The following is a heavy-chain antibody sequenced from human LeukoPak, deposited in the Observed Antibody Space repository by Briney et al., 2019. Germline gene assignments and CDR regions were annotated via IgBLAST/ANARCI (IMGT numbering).Heavy chain of an antibody. J-gene: IGHJ4*02. CDR2: IIPIFGTA. D-gene: IGHD3-10*01. CDR3: ASGGDGSGSYYNFHY. V-gene: IGHV1-69*13. Sequence: GASVKVSCKASGYTFTGYYTHWVRQASGQGLEWMGGIIPIFGTANYAQKFQGRVTITADESTSTAYMELSSLRSEDTAVYYCASGGDGSGSYYNFHYWGQGTLVTVSS. CDR1: GYTFTGYY.